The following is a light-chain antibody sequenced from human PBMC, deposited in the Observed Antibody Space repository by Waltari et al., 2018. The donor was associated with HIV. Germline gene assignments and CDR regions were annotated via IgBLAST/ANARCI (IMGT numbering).Light chain of an antibody. J-gene: IGLJ3*02. CDR1: NIGSKS. CDR3: QVWDSINDHVV. Sequence: SFVLTQPPSVSVAPGTTATISCGGWNIGSKSVHRYKQLPGQAPGLFVRFNSDRTSVIPDRCSGSNSGHTATRTITSVEAGDEADYYCQVWDSINDHVVFGGGTELTVL. V-gene: IGLV3-21*04. CDR2: FNS.